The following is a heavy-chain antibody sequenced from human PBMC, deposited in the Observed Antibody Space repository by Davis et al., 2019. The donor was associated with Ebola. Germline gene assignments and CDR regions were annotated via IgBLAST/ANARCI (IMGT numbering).Heavy chain of an antibody. Sequence: GSLRLSCAVSGYSINRGYYWGWIRQSPGKVLEYIGSFYPSRSTNYNPSLKSRVAISVDASKNQFFLKLSSVTASDTAVYYCSRVGYCSGGDCPPQWGPGTLVTVSS. J-gene: IGHJ4*01. D-gene: IGHD2-15*01. V-gene: IGHV4-38-2*01. CDR2: FYPSRST. CDR3: SRVGYCSGGDCPPQ. CDR1: GYSINRGYY.